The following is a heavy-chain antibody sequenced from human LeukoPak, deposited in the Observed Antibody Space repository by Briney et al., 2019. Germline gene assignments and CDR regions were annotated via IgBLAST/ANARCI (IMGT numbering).Heavy chain of an antibody. J-gene: IGHJ6*03. Sequence: ASVKVSCKASGYTFTSYYMHWVRQAPGQGLEWMGIINPSGGSTTYAQKFQGRVTITTDESTSTAYMELSSLRSEDTAVYYCARGGVPYYMDVWGKGTTVTVSS. CDR3: ARGGVPYYMDV. CDR2: INPSGGST. V-gene: IGHV1-46*01. CDR1: GYTFTSYY. D-gene: IGHD3-10*01.